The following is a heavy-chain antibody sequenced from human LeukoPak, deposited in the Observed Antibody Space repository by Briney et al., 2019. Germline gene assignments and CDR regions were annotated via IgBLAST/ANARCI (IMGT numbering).Heavy chain of an antibody. CDR2: INSDGSST. D-gene: IGHD2-2*02. V-gene: IGHV3-74*01. CDR1: GFTFSSYW. Sequence: GESLKISCAASGFTFSSYWMHWVRQAPGKGLVWVSRINSDGSSTSYADSVKGRFTISRDNAKNTLYLQMNSLRAEDMALYYCAKDRQRYCSSTSCYSGAFDYWGQGTLVTVSS. J-gene: IGHJ4*02. CDR3: AKDRQRYCSSTSCYSGAFDY.